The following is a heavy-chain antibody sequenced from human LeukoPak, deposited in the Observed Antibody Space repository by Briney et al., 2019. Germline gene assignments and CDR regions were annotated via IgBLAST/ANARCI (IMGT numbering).Heavy chain of an antibody. J-gene: IGHJ4*02. CDR2: IYYSGST. Sequence: SETLSLTCTVSSGSISSHYWSWTRQPPGKGLEWIGYIYYSGSTNYNPSLKSRVTISVDTSKNQFSLKLSSVTAADTAVYYCARGHYDYVWGSYRPPDYWGQGTLVTVSS. D-gene: IGHD3-16*02. CDR3: ARGHYDYVWGSYRPPDY. CDR1: SGSISSHY. V-gene: IGHV4-59*11.